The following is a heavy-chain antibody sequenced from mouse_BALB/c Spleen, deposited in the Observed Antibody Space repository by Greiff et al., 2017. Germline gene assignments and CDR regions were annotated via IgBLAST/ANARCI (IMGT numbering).Heavy chain of an antibody. J-gene: IGHJ4*01. D-gene: IGHD2-3*01. CDR1: GYTFTSYY. CDR2: IYPGNVNT. CDR3: ARSGGWLLTAMDY. Sequence: QVQLKQSGPELVKPGASVRISCKASGYTFTSYYIHWVKQRPGQGLEWIGWIYPGNVNTKYNEKFKGKATLTADKSSSTAYMQLSSLTSEDSAVYFCARSGGWLLTAMDYWGQGTSVTVSS. V-gene: IGHV1S56*01.